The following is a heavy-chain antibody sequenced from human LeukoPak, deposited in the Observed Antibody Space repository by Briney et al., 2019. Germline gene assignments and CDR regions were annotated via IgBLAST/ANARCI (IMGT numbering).Heavy chain of an antibody. V-gene: IGHV1-18*01. J-gene: IGHJ4*02. CDR2: ISAYNGNT. CDR3: ARGLRGSNYGLGLLDY. CDR1: GYTFTSYG. Sequence: ASVKVSCKAPGYTFTSYGISWVRQAPGQGLEWMGWISAYNGNTNYAQKLQGRVTMTTDTSTSTAYMELRSLRSDDTAVYYCARGLRGSNYGLGLLDYWGQGTLVTVS. D-gene: IGHD5-18*01.